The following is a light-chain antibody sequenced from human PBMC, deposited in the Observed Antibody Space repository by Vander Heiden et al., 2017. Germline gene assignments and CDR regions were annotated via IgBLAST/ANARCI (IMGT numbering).Light chain of an antibody. J-gene: IGLJ3*02. CDR1: SGSVSTSYY. Sequence: QTVVTQEPSLSLSPGGTVTLTCGLSSGSVSTSYYPSWYQQTPGQAPRTLIYSTNPRSSGVPDRFSGSILGNKAALTITGAQADDESDYYCVLYMGSGIWVFGGGTKLTVL. V-gene: IGLV8-61*01. CDR2: STN. CDR3: VLYMGSGIWV.